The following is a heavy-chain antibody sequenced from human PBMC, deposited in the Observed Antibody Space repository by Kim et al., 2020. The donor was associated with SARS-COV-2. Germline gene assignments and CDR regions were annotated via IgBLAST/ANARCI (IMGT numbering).Heavy chain of an antibody. V-gene: IGHV3-48*02. CDR1: GFTFSSYS. CDR3: ARASLYCSSTSCLPSDFDY. D-gene: IGHD2-2*01. Sequence: GGSLRLSCAASGFTFSSYSMNWVRQAPGKGLEWVSYISSSSSTIYYADSVKGRFTISRDNAKNSLYLQMNSLRDEDTAVYYCARASLYCSSTSCLPSDFDYWGQGTLVTVSS. CDR2: ISSSSSTI. J-gene: IGHJ4*02.